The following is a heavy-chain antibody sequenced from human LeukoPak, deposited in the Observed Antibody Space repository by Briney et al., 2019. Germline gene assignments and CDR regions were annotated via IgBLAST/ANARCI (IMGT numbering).Heavy chain of an antibody. J-gene: IGHJ4*02. CDR3: ARDFRLLAAAGEPVFDY. Sequence: GGSLRLSCAASGFTFSSYSMNWVRQAPGKGLEWVPSISSSSSYIYYADSVKGRFTISRDNAKNSLYLQMNSLRAEDTAVYYCARDFRLLAAAGEPVFDYWGQGTLVTVSS. V-gene: IGHV3-21*01. D-gene: IGHD6-13*01. CDR2: ISSSSSYI. CDR1: GFTFSSYS.